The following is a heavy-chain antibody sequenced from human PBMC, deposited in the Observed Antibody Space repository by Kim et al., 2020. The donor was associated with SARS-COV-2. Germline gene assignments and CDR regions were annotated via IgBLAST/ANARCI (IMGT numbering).Heavy chain of an antibody. Sequence: GGSLRLSCAASGFTFSSYGMHWVRQAPGKGLEWVAVISYDGSNKYYADSVKGRFTISRDNSKNTLYLQMNSLRAEDTAVYYCTIPTYYYDSSGPKLDYWGQGTLVTVSS. J-gene: IGHJ4*02. CDR1: GFTFSSYG. CDR2: ISYDGSNK. V-gene: IGHV3-30*03. D-gene: IGHD3-22*01. CDR3: TIPTYYYDSSGPKLDY.